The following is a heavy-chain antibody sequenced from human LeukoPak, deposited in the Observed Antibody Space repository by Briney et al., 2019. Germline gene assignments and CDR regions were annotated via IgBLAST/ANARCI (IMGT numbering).Heavy chain of an antibody. CDR1: GGSISSSSHF. CDR2: IYYTAST. CDR3: ARLDNWNGYYFDY. J-gene: IGHJ4*02. Sequence: SETLSLTCTVSGGSISSSSHFWGWIRQPPGKGLEWIGNIYYTASTYYNSSLKSRLTISVDTSKNQFSLKLSSVTAADTAVFYCARLDNWNGYYFDYWGQGTLVSVSP. D-gene: IGHD1-20*01. V-gene: IGHV4-39*01.